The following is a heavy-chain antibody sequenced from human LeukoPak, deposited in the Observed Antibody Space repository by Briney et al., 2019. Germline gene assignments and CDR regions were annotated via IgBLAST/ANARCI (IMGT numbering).Heavy chain of an antibody. Sequence: SQTLSLTCTVSGGSISSGSYYWSWIRQPAGKGLEWFGRIYTTGSTNYNPTLKVRVTISVDTPKNQFSLKLSSVTAADTAVYYCARDYVYGYSYGFYYYYMDVWGKGTTVTVSS. CDR3: ARDYVYGYSYGFYYYYMDV. CDR2: IYTTGST. J-gene: IGHJ6*03. V-gene: IGHV4-61*02. CDR1: GGSISSGSYY. D-gene: IGHD5-18*01.